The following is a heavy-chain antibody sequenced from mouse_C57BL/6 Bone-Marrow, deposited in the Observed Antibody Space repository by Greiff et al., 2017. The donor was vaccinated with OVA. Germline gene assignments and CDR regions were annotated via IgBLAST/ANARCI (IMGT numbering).Heavy chain of an antibody. J-gene: IGHJ2*02. CDR1: GYTFTNYW. CDR3: ARYSSRLYLHY. V-gene: IGHV1-59*01. D-gene: IGHD1-1*01. Sequence: QVQLQQPGAELVRPGTSVKLSCKASGYTFTNYWMHWVKQRPGQGLEWIGMIAPPDSYINYNQKFTVRATLTVDTSSSTAYMHLSSLTSEDSAVDYCARYSSRLYLHYWGQGTSLTVSS. CDR2: IAPPDSYI.